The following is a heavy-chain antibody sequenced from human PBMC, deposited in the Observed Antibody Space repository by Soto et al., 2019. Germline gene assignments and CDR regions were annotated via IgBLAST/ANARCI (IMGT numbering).Heavy chain of an antibody. J-gene: IGHJ6*02. D-gene: IGHD3-3*01. CDR2: IGGSDGKT. V-gene: IGHV3-23*01. CDR1: GFTFSNYA. CDR3: VRDWSGNTCPCMDV. Sequence: GGSLRLSCAASGFTFSNYAMTWVRQAPGKGLEWVSTIGGSDGKTYYSDSVKGRFTISRDNSRNSLYLQMDSLRAEDTALYYCVRDWSGNTCPCMDVWGQGTTVTVSS.